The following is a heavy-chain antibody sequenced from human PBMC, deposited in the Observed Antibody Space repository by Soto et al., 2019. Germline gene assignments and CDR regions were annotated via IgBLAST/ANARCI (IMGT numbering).Heavy chain of an antibody. Sequence: QVQLVQSGAEVKKPGSSVKVSCKASGGTFSSYAISWVRQAPGQGLEWMGGIIPIFGTANYAQKFQGRVTITADESTSTAYMELSSLRSEDTAVYCCARDGEPLAAAGSFDYWGQGTLVTVSS. CDR2: IIPIFGTA. CDR3: ARDGEPLAAAGSFDY. J-gene: IGHJ4*02. CDR1: GGTFSSYA. V-gene: IGHV1-69*01. D-gene: IGHD6-13*01.